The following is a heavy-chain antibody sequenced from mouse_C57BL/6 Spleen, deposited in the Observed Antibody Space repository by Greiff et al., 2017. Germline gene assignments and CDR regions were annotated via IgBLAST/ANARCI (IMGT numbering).Heavy chain of an antibody. D-gene: IGHD1-1*01. CDR2: IYPRSGNT. V-gene: IGHV1-81*01. Sequence: QVQLKESGAELARPGASVKLSCKASGYTFTSYGISWVKQRTGQGLEWIGEIYPRSGNTYYNEKFKGKATLTADKSSSTAYMELRSLTSEDSAVYFCALTTVGAMDYWGQGTSVTVSS. CDR3: ALTTVGAMDY. CDR1: GYTFTSYG. J-gene: IGHJ4*01.